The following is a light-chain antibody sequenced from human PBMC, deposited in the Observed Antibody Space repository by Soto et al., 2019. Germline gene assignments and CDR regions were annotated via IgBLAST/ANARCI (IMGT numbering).Light chain of an antibody. J-gene: IGLJ2*01. CDR3: SSYTSTNHVV. Sequence: QSVLTQPPSVSGAPGQRVTISCTGSSSNIGANFDVHWYQHLPGAAPKLLIFASGNRPSGVPDRFSGSQSGTSASLAITGLQAEDETDYYCSSYTSTNHVVFGGGTKLTVL. CDR1: SSNIGANFD. CDR2: ASG. V-gene: IGLV1-40*01.